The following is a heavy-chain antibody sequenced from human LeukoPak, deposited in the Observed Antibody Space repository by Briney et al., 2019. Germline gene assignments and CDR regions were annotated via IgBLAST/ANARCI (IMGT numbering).Heavy chain of an antibody. V-gene: IGHV3-23*01. J-gene: IGHJ4*02. Sequence: GGSLRLSCAASGFIFRYYAMTWVRQAPGKGLEWVSAIRNDGGSTYYAGSVKGRFTISRDNSENTLYLQINSLRVEDTAVYYCVKDEYSSGLGGHFDSWGQGTLVTVSS. CDR3: VKDEYSSGLGGHFDS. D-gene: IGHD6-19*01. CDR1: GFIFRYYA. CDR2: IRNDGGST.